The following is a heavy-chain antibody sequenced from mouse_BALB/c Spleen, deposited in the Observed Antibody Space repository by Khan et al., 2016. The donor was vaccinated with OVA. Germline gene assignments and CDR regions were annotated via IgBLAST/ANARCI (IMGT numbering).Heavy chain of an antibody. Sequence: QIQLVQSGPELKKPGETVKISCKASGYTFTDYVMNWVKQSPGKGLKWMGWINTYTGKPTYDDDFKGRFAFSLDTSASTAYLQINSLKTEDTATDYCTRYRVGYGGQGTTLTVSS. CDR2: INTYTGKP. CDR3: TRYRVGY. J-gene: IGHJ2*01. CDR1: GYTFTDYV. V-gene: IGHV9-3-1*01.